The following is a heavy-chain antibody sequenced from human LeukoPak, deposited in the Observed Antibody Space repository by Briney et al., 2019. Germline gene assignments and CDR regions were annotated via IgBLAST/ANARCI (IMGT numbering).Heavy chain of an antibody. CDR3: ARVPQRFDP. V-gene: IGHV4-34*01. CDR2: INHSGST. D-gene: IGHD6-13*01. J-gene: IGHJ5*02. Sequence: SETLSLTCAVYGGSFSRYYWSWLRQPPGKGVEWIGEINHSGSTNYHPSLKSRVTISVDTSKNQFSLKRRSVTAADTGVYYCARVPQRFDPWGQGTLGTVSS. CDR1: GGSFSRYY.